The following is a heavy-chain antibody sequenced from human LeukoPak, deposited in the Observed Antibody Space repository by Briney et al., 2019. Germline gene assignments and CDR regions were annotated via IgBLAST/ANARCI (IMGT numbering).Heavy chain of an antibody. CDR2: ISGSGGST. J-gene: IGHJ1*01. CDR1: GFTFSSYW. V-gene: IGHV3-23*01. CDR3: AKLVVVAATPSRENLGFQH. Sequence: QPGGSLRLSCAASGFTFSSYWMHWVRQAPGKELEWVSAISGSGGSTYYADSVKGRFTISRDNSKNTLYLQMNSLRAEDTAVYYCAKLVVVAATPSRENLGFQHWGQGTLVTVSS. D-gene: IGHD2-15*01.